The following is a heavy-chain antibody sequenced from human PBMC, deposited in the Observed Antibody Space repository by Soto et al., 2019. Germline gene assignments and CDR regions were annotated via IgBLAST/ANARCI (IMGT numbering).Heavy chain of an antibody. CDR2: IYWNDEK. Sequence: GSGPTLVNPTQTLTLTCSFSGFSLTTGVGVGWIRQPPGKALEWLAIIYWNDEKLYNPSLKTRLTITKDTSKNQVVLTVTDMDPVDTATYSCAHRVNMARGPYNYFGPWGQGTLVTVSS. D-gene: IGHD3-10*01. J-gene: IGHJ5*02. CDR1: GFSLTTGVG. V-gene: IGHV2-5*01. CDR3: AHRVNMARGPYNYFGP.